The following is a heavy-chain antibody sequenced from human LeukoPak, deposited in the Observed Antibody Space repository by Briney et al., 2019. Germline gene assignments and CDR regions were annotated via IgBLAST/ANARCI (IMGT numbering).Heavy chain of an antibody. Sequence: KSGDTLPLTHSVSGRPISIYYWLWIGEPPGTGLEGSGYIYYSGSTNYNPSLKSRVAISVDTSKHQFYLTLSSVTAADTAVYYYARHVAAYGSGRFDYWGQGTLVTVSS. J-gene: IGHJ4*02. CDR2: IYYSGST. CDR1: GRPISIYY. CDR3: ARHVAAYGSGRFDY. V-gene: IGHV4-59*08. D-gene: IGHD3-10*01.